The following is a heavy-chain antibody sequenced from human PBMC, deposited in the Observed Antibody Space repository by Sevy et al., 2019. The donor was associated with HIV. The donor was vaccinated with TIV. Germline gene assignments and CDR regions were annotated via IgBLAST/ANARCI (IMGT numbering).Heavy chain of an antibody. Sequence: GGSLRLSCAASGFPFSNYAMSWVRQAPGKGLEWVSTLIGGGSRTYYADSVTGRFIISRDNSRNTLYLQMNSLRAEDTAIYYCAKRGVPSGLSGGGANFGMDVCGRGTTVTVSS. CDR1: GFPFSNYA. CDR2: LIGGGSRT. CDR3: AKRGVPSGLSGGGANFGMDV. V-gene: IGHV3-23*01. J-gene: IGHJ6*02. D-gene: IGHD2-8*02.